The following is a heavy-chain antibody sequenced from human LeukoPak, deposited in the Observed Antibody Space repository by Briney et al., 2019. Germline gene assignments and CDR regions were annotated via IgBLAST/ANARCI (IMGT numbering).Heavy chain of an antibody. D-gene: IGHD3-22*01. Sequence: GGSLRLSCASSGFTFNGSAIHWVRQASGKGLEWIGRSRIKANNYATAYSESVKGRFTISRDDSKNTAYLQMNSLKTEDTAVYYCTRWATYFYDSTYPFDIWGQGTMVTVSS. J-gene: IGHJ3*02. CDR1: GFTFNGSA. CDR2: SRIKANNYAT. CDR3: TRWATYFYDSTYPFDI. V-gene: IGHV3-73*01.